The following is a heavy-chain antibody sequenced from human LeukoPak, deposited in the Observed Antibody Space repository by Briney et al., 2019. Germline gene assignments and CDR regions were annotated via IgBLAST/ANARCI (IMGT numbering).Heavy chain of an antibody. J-gene: IGHJ4*02. Sequence: SETLSLTCTVSGGSISSSSYYWGWIRQPPGKGLEWIGSIYHSGSTYYNPSLKSRVTISVDTSKNQFSLKLSSVTAADTAVYYCARSYYDFWSGYYGGPDYWGQGTLVTVSS. V-gene: IGHV4-39*01. D-gene: IGHD3-3*01. CDR3: ARSYYDFWSGYYGGPDY. CDR1: GGSISSSSYY. CDR2: IYHSGST.